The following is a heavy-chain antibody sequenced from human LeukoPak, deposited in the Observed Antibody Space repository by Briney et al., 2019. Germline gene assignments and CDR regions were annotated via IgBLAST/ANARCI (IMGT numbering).Heavy chain of an antibody. CDR3: AREGSSSSWDY. D-gene: IGHD6-13*01. CDR2: IYYSGST. CDR1: GGSISSYY. Sequence: SETLSLTCTVSGGSISSYYWSWIRQPPGKGLEWIGCIYYSGSTKYNPSLKSRLTISVDTSKNQFSLKLSSVTAADTAVYYCAREGSSSSWDYWGQGTLVTVSS. J-gene: IGHJ4*02. V-gene: IGHV4-59*01.